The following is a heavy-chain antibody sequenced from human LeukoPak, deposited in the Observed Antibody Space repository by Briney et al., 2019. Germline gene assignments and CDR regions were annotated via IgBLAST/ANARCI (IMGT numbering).Heavy chain of an antibody. CDR1: GFTFSSYE. CDR3: AELGITMIGGV. Sequence: GGTLRLSCAASGFTFSSYEMNWVRQAPGKGLEWVSYISSSGSTIYYADSVKGRFTISRDNAKNSLYLQMNSLRAEDTAVYYCAELGITMIGGVWGKGTTVTVSS. CDR2: ISSSGSTI. V-gene: IGHV3-48*03. J-gene: IGHJ6*04. D-gene: IGHD3-10*02.